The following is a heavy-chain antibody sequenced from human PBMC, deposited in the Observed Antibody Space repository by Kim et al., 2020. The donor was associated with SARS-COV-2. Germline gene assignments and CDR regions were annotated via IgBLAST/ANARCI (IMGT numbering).Heavy chain of an antibody. Sequence: GGSLRLSCAASGFTFSDYTFNWVRQAPGKGLEWISYISDTSARIHYADSVQGRFIISRDNAKKSLYLEMNSLRGEDTAVYYCARVHYFDTSGNPPRADFDIWGQGTMVTVSS. V-gene: IGHV3-48*01. J-gene: IGHJ3*02. CDR3: ARVHYFDTSGNPPRADFDI. CDR1: GFTFSDYT. D-gene: IGHD3-22*01. CDR2: ISDTSARI.